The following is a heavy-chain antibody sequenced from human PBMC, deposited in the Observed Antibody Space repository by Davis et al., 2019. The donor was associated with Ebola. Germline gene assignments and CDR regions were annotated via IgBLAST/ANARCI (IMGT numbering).Heavy chain of an antibody. CDR1: GGSISSYY. CDR2: IDYNGST. J-gene: IGHJ5*02. D-gene: IGHD3-16*01. CDR3: ARGGLFDP. Sequence: GSLRLSCTVSGGSISSYYWSWIRQPPGKGLEWIGHIDYNGSTRYNPSLKSRVTISVDTSKNQFFLKVRSVTAADTAVYYCARGGLFDPWGQGTLVTVSS. V-gene: IGHV4-59*01.